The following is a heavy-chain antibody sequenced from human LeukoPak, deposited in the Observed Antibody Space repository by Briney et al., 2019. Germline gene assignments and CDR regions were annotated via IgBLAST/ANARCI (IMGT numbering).Heavy chain of an antibody. V-gene: IGHV3-7*01. CDR3: ARAPTMKRWFDN. CDR2: IKQDGSEK. D-gene: IGHD5-24*01. CDR1: GFRNTRNW. J-gene: IGHJ4*02. Sequence: GGPLRLSCAASGFRNTRNWMRGLRQAPGKGVEGVANIKQDGSEKYYVDSVKGRFTIYRDNAKNSLYLQMDSLRAEDTAVYYCARAPTMKRWFDNWGQGTRVTVS.